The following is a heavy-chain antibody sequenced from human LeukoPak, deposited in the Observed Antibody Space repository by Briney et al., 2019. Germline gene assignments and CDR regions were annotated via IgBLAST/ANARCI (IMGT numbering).Heavy chain of an antibody. CDR3: ARELGATFFFDY. D-gene: IGHD1-26*01. CDR1: GGTFSSYA. Sequence: VASVKVSCKASGGTFSSYAISWVRQAPGQGLEWMGGIIPIFGTANYAQKFQGRVTITADESTSTAYMELSSLRSEDTAVYYCARELGATFFFDYWGQGTLVTVSS. J-gene: IGHJ4*02. V-gene: IGHV1-69*13. CDR2: IIPIFGTA.